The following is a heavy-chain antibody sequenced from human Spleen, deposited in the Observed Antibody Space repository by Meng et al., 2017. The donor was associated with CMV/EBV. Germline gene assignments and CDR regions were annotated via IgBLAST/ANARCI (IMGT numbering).Heavy chain of an antibody. V-gene: IGHV3-66*03. CDR1: GFTVSSNY. CDR3: ARDIVVVPVTNYYYYGMDV. D-gene: IGHD2-2*01. CDR2: IYSCGST. J-gene: IGHJ6*02. Sequence: GGSLRLSCAASGFTVSSNYMSWVRQAPGKGLEWVSVIYSCGSTYYADSVKGRFTISRDNSKNTLYLQMNSLRAEDTAVYYCARDIVVVPVTNYYYYGMDVWGQGTTVTVSS.